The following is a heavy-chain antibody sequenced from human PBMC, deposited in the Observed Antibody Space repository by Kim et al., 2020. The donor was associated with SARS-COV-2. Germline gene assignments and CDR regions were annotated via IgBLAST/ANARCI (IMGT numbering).Heavy chain of an antibody. V-gene: IGHV7-4-1*02. D-gene: IGHD6-19*01. CDR1: GYTFTSYA. CDR3: ARDRAFIAVAGIPRFDP. CDR2: VNTNTGNP. Sequence: ASVKVSCKASGYTFTSYAMNWVRQAPGQGLEWMGWVNTNTGNPTYAQGFTGRFVFSLDTSVSTAYLQISSLKAEDTAVYYCARDRAFIAVAGIPRFDPWGQGTLVTVSS. J-gene: IGHJ5*02.